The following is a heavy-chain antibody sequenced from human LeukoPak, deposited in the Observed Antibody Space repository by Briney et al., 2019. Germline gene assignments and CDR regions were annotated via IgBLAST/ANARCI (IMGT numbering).Heavy chain of an antibody. J-gene: IGHJ4*02. CDR1: GFTFSTYW. Sequence: GGSLRLSCAASGFTFSTYWMTWVRQAPGKGLEWVANINQDGSQKYYVDSVKGRFTISRDNAKNSLSLQVSSLRAEDTAVYYCAKNINHLEWGQGTLVTVSS. D-gene: IGHD1-14*01. CDR3: AKNINHLE. CDR2: INQDGSQK. V-gene: IGHV3-7*03.